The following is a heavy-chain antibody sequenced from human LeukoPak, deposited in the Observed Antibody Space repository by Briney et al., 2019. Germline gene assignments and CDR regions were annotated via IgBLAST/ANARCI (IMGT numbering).Heavy chain of an antibody. D-gene: IGHD6-13*01. CDR3: ARSGGEYSSSWYGSQIDY. V-gene: IGHV1-69*01. CDR1: GGTFSSYA. Sequence: GSSVKVSCKASGGTFSSYAISWVRQAPGQGLEWMGGIIPIFGTANYAQKFQGRVTITADESTSTAYMELSSLRSEDTAVYYCARSGGEYSSSWYGSQIDYWAREPWSPSPQ. J-gene: IGHJ4*02. CDR2: IIPIFGTA.